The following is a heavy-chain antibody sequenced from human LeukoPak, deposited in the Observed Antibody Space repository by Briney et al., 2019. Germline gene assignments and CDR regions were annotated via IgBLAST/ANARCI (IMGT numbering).Heavy chain of an antibody. V-gene: IGHV7-4-1*02. Sequence: ASVKVSCKASGYTFTSYAMNWVRQAPGQGLEWMGWINTNTGNPTYAQGFTGRFVFSLDTSVSTAYLQISSLKAEDTAVYYCARYGLWFGEGIDAFDIWGQGTMVTVSS. J-gene: IGHJ3*02. CDR1: GYTFTSYA. CDR2: INTNTGNP. CDR3: ARYGLWFGEGIDAFDI. D-gene: IGHD3-10*01.